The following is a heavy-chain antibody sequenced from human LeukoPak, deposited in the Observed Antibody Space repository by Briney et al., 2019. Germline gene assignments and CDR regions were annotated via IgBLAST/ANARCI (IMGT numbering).Heavy chain of an antibody. V-gene: IGHV3-7*01. CDR1: GFTFSNYW. CDR2: IDEDGSET. CDR3: VRYGRRANDQPFDV. D-gene: IGHD1-1*01. J-gene: IGHJ3*01. Sequence: GGSLRLSCEVSGFTFSNYWMMWVRQAPGKGLEWVASIDEDGSETTYVDSVTGRFTVSRDHAKNSLFLQMNSLRAADTAVYYCVRYGRRANDQPFDVWGQGTMVTVSS.